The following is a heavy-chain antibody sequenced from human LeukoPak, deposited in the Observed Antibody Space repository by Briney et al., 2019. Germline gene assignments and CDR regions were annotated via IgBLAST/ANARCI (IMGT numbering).Heavy chain of an antibody. V-gene: IGHV1-46*01. Sequence: ASVKVSGKASGYTFTSYYMHWVRQAPGRGLEWMGIINPSGGNTNYAQKFQGRVTMTRDTSTSTVYMELSSLRSEDTAVYHCARSVGYCSGGSCYSFDLWGQGTLVTVSS. J-gene: IGHJ4*02. CDR2: INPSGGNT. CDR3: ARSVGYCSGGSCYSFDL. D-gene: IGHD2-15*01. CDR1: GYTFTSYY.